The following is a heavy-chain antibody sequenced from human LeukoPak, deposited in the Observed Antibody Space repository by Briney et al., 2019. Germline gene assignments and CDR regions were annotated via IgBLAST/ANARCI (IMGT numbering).Heavy chain of an antibody. Sequence: AASVKVSCKASGGTFSSYAISWVRQAPGQGLEWMGRIIPILGIANYAQKFQGRVTITADKSTSTAYMELSSLRSEDTAVYYCARVVGYDRSDAFDIWGQGTMVTVSS. CDR2: IIPILGIA. CDR3: ARVVGYDRSDAFDI. J-gene: IGHJ3*02. D-gene: IGHD5-12*01. CDR1: GGTFSSYA. V-gene: IGHV1-69*04.